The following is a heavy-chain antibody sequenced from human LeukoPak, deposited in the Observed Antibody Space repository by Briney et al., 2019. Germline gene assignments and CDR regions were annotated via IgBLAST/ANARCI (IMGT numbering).Heavy chain of an antibody. CDR2: IYYSGST. CDR3: ARRRQLVVSTPYYYYYYYMDV. Sequence: PSETLSLTCTVSGGSISSSSYYWGWIRQPPGKGLEWIGSIYYSGSTNYNPSLKSRVTISVDTSKNQFSLSLSSVTAADTAVYYCARRRQLVVSTPYYYYYYYMDVWGKGTTVTVSS. CDR1: GGSISSSSYY. V-gene: IGHV4-39*07. D-gene: IGHD6-6*01. J-gene: IGHJ6*03.